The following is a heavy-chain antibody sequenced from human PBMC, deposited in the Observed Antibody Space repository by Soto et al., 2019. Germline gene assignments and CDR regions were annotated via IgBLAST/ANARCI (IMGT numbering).Heavy chain of an antibody. V-gene: IGHV3-30*19. CDR2: ISYDGSNK. CDR3: ARDPYCSGGSCYSYYYYGMDV. D-gene: IGHD2-15*01. CDR1: GFTFSSYG. Sequence: GGSLRLSCAASGFTFSSYGMHWVRQAPGKGLEWVAVISYDGSNKYYADSVKGRFTISRDNSKNTLYLQMNSLRAEDTAVYYCARDPYCSGGSCYSYYYYGMDVWGQGTTVTVSS. J-gene: IGHJ6*02.